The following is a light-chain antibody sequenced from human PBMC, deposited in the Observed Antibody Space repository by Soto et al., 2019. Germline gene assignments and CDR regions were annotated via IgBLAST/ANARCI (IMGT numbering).Light chain of an antibody. V-gene: IGLV1-40*01. CDR2: GNN. CDR1: SSNIGAGYD. J-gene: IGLJ1*01. CDR3: QSYDTSLGAYV. Sequence: QSVLTQPPSVSGAPGQRATISCTGSSSNIGAGYDVHWYQHLPGTAPKLLIYGNNNRPSGVPDRFSGSKSGTSASLAITGLQAEDEADYYCQSYDTSLGAYVFGSGTKVTVL.